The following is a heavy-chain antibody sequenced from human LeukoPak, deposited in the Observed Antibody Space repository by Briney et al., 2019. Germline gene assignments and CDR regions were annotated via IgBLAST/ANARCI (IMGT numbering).Heavy chain of an antibody. D-gene: IGHD3-10*01. V-gene: IGHV4-59*12. CDR1: GGSISSYY. Sequence: SETLSLTCTVSGGSISSYYWSWIRQPPGKGLEWIGYIYYSGSTNYNPSLKSRVTISVDTSKNQFSLKLSSVTAADTAVYYCARDINRITKNWFDPWGQGTLVTVSS. J-gene: IGHJ5*02. CDR2: IYYSGST. CDR3: ARDINRITKNWFDP.